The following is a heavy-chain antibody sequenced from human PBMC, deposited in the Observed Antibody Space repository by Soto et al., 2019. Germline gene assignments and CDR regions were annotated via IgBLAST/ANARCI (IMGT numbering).Heavy chain of an antibody. J-gene: IGHJ4*02. CDR3: AREKGSTVTTPYYFDY. V-gene: IGHV4-61*01. CDR1: GGSVSSGSYY. Sequence: SETLSLTCTVSGGSVSSGSYYWSWIRQPPGKGLEWIGYIYYSGSTNYNPSLKSRVTISVDTSKNQFSLKLSSVTAADTAVYYCAREKGSTVTTPYYFDYWGQGTLVTVSS. D-gene: IGHD4-4*01. CDR2: IYYSGST.